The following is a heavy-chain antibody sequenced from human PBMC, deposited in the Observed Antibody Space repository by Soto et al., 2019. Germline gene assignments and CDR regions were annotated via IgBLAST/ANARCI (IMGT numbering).Heavy chain of an antibody. CDR1: GGSISSYY. CDR3: VSRSGSHKGYFDY. D-gene: IGHD1-26*01. Sequence: AETLSLTNTVSGGSISSYYWSWIRQPPGKRLEYIGYIHHSGSTTYNPFLKSRVTISVDGSKNQFSLKLSSVTAADTAVYYCVSRSGSHKGYFDYWGQGTLVTVSS. CDR2: IHHSGST. J-gene: IGHJ4*02. V-gene: IGHV4-59*08.